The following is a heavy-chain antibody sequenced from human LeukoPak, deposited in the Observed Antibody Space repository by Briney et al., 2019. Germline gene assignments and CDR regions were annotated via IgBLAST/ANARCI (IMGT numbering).Heavy chain of an antibody. D-gene: IGHD2-21*02. Sequence: SETLSLTCAVYGGSFSGYYWSWIRQPPGKGLEWIGEINHSGSTNYNPSLKSRVTISVDTSKNQFSLKLSSVTAADTAVYYCARGQYHPLLGAFDIWGQGTMVTVSS. CDR3: ARGQYHPLLGAFDI. V-gene: IGHV4-34*01. CDR1: GGSFSGYY. J-gene: IGHJ3*02. CDR2: INHSGST.